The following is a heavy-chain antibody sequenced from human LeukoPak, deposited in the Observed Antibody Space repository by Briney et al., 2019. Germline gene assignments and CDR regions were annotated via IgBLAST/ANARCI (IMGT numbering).Heavy chain of an antibody. CDR2: IYPGDSNT. V-gene: IGHV5-51*01. Sequence: GTASLISRKESGYPFGDYWGGSGGPLPRKRLEWMGIIYPGDSNTRYSPSFEGQVLISADKSISTVYLHWGSLKASDTAMYFCARRGSLTSDAVDIWGQGTLVSV. J-gene: IGHJ3*02. D-gene: IGHD3-9*01. CDR1: GYPFGDYW. CDR3: ARRGSLTSDAVDI.